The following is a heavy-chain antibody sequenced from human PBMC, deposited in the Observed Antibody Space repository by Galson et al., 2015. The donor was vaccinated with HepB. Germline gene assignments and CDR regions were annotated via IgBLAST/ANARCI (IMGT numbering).Heavy chain of an antibody. CDR3: ARLPPFPLADYESNLDF. V-gene: IGHV4-39*01. Sequence: TLSLTCVVSGGSMSNRNHYWGWIRQSPGKGLQWIGSIYYRGTTYYNPSLASRVSISEDPSQNQFSLRLTSVTAADTAVYYCARLPPFPLADYESNLDFWGQGTLVTVSS. J-gene: IGHJ4*02. CDR2: IYYRGTT. CDR1: GGSMSNRNHY. D-gene: IGHD4-17*01.